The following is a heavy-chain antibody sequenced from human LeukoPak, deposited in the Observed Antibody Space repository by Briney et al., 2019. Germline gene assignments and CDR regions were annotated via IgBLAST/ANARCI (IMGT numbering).Heavy chain of an antibody. D-gene: IGHD1-26*01. CDR1: GGSFSGYY. V-gene: IGHV4-34*01. CDR2: INHSGRT. CDR3: ARNSGSYREGYYFDY. Sequence: SETLSLTCAVYGGSFSGYYWSWIRQPPGKGLEWIGEINHSGRTNYNPSLKSRVTISVDTSKNQFSLKLSSVTAADTAVYYCARNSGSYREGYYFDYWGQGTLVTVSS. J-gene: IGHJ4*02.